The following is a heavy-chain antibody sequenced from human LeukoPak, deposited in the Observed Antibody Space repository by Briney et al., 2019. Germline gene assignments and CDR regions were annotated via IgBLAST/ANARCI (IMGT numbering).Heavy chain of an antibody. Sequence: PGRSLRLSCAASGFTFSSYGMHWVRQAPGKGLEWVAVISYDGSNKYYADSVKGRFTISRDNSKNTLYLQMNSLRAEDTAVYYCAKDDYYGSGSYYYGMDVWGQGTTVTVSS. J-gene: IGHJ6*02. V-gene: IGHV3-30*18. CDR2: ISYDGSNK. CDR1: GFTFSSYG. CDR3: AKDDYYGSGSYYYGMDV. D-gene: IGHD3-10*01.